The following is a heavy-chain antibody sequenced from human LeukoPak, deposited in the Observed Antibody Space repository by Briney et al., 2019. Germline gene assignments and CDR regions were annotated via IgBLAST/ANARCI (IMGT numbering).Heavy chain of an antibody. V-gene: IGHV4-4*07. CDR2: IYTSGST. CDR3: ARLGYSSGWVYFDY. Sequence: PSETLSLTCTVSGGXISSYYCSWIRQPAGKGLEWIGRIYTSGSTNYNPSLKSRVTMSVDTSKNQFSLKLSSVTAADTAVYYCARLGYSSGWVYFDYWGQGTLVTVSS. CDR1: GGXISSYY. D-gene: IGHD6-19*01. J-gene: IGHJ4*02.